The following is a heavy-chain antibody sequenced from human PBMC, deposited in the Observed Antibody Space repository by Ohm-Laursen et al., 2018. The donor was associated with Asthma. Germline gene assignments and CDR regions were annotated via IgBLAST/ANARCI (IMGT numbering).Heavy chain of an antibody. CDR3: ARGRSGGCYWGPCDFNSPLDV. Sequence: GSLRLSCTASGFTFSNYYMSWIRQAPGKGLEWVSYISTTSNTMYYADSVKGRFTISRDNAKKSLFLHMSSLRAEDTAVYYCARGRSGGCYWGPCDFNSPLDVWGQGTTVSVSS. D-gene: IGHD2-15*01. J-gene: IGHJ6*02. V-gene: IGHV3-11*01. CDR1: GFTFSNYY. CDR2: ISTTSNTM.